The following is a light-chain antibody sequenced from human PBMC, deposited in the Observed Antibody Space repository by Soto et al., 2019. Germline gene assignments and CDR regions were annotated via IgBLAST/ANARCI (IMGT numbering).Light chain of an antibody. CDR1: QSVDSSY. Sequence: EIVLTQSPATLSSFPGDRVTLSCRASQSVDSSYLAWYHQRPGQAPRLLIYGASSRATGIPARFSASGSGTDFTLTISDVQPEDFALYYCHQRQSWPRTFGQGTKVDIK. V-gene: IGKV3-11*01. CDR2: GAS. CDR3: HQRQSWPRT. J-gene: IGKJ1*01.